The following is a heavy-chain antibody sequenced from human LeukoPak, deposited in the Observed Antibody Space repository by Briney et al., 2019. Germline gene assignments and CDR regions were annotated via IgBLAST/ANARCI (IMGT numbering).Heavy chain of an antibody. V-gene: IGHV4-39*07. CDR1: GGSISSGGYY. CDR3: TREDYGDASIDY. CDR2: IYYSGST. Sequence: KPSETLSLTCTVSGGSISSGGYYWDWIRQPPGKGLEWIGSIYYSGSTYYNPSLKSRVTMAVDTSKNQFSLRLTSVTAADTAVYFCTREDYGDASIDYWAREPWSPSPQ. J-gene: IGHJ4*02. D-gene: IGHD4-17*01.